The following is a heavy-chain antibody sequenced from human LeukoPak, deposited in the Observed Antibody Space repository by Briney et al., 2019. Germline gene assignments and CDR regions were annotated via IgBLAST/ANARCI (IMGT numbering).Heavy chain of an antibody. D-gene: IGHD3-22*01. CDR3: ARELPPVVNFYFDS. V-gene: IGHV3-33*01. Sequence: AGGSLRLSCEASGFTFSSYGMHWVRQAPGKGLEWVAVIWYDGSDKYYADSVKGRFSISRDNSKNTLYLQMNSPRAEDTAVYYCARELPPVVNFYFDSWGQGTLVTVSS. J-gene: IGHJ4*02. CDR1: GFTFSSYG. CDR2: IWYDGSDK.